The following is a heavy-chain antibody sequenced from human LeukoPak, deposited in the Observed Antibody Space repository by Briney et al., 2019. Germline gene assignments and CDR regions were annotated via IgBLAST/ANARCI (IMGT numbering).Heavy chain of an antibody. CDR1: GYTFTSYG. V-gene: IGHV1-18*01. D-gene: IGHD3-22*01. CDR3: ARNPCYDSSGYYEFCASFDY. CDR2: ISAYNGNT. J-gene: IGHJ4*02. Sequence: GASVKVSCMASGYTFTSYGISWVRQAPGRGLEWMGWISAYNGNTNYAQKLQGRVTMTTDTSTSTAYMELRSLRSDDTAVYYCARNPCYDSSGYYEFCASFDYWGQGTLVTVSS.